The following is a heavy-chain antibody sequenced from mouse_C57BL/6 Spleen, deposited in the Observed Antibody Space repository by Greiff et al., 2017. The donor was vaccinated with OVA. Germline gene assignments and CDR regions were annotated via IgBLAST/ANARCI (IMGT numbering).Heavy chain of an antibody. Sequence: VQLQQSGGDLVKPGGSLKLSCAASGFTFSSYGMSWVRQTPDKRLEWVATISSGGSYTYYPDSVKGRFTISRDNAKNTLYLQMSSLKSEDTAMYYCARQGTMWNAMDYWGQGTSVTVSS. J-gene: IGHJ4*01. D-gene: IGHD1-1*02. CDR1: GFTFSSYG. CDR3: ARQGTMWNAMDY. CDR2: ISSGGSYT. V-gene: IGHV5-6*01.